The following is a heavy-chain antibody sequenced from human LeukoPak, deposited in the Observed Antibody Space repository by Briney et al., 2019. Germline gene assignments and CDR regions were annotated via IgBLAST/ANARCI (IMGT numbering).Heavy chain of an antibody. CDR2: IYPGDSDT. Sequence: PGESLKISCKGSGYSFTSYWIGWVRQMPGKGLEWMGIIYPGDSDTRYSPSFQGQVTISADKSISTAYLQWSSLKASDTAMYYCARIMITFGGVIVGLDYWGQGTLVTVSS. V-gene: IGHV5-51*01. CDR1: GYSFTSYW. CDR3: ARIMITFGGVIVGLDY. J-gene: IGHJ4*02. D-gene: IGHD3-16*02.